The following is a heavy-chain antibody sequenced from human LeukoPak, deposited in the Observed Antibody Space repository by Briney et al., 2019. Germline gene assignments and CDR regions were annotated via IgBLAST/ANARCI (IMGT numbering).Heavy chain of an antibody. CDR3: ARDETNIVATIRGPGWYFDL. CDR1: GFTFDDYA. J-gene: IGHJ2*01. Sequence: GGSLRLSCAASGFTFDDYAMHWVRQAPGKGLEWVANINQDGSEKYYVDSVKGRFTISRDIAKNTLYLQMNSLRAEDTALYYCARDETNIVATIRGPGWYFDLWGRGTLVTVSS. D-gene: IGHD5-12*01. CDR2: INQDGSEK. V-gene: IGHV3-7*03.